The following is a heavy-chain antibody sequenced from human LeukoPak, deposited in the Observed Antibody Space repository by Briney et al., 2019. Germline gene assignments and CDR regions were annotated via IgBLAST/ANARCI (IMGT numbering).Heavy chain of an antibody. CDR3: ARHPVLRYLGT. D-gene: IGHD3-9*01. CDR1: GGSISGSSYY. V-gene: IGHV4-39*01. CDR2: IYYSGST. Sequence: PSETLSLTCTASGGSISGSSYYWGWIRQPPGKGLEWIGSIYYSGSTYYNPSLKSRVTISADTSKNQFSLKLSSVTAADTAVYYCARHPVLRYLGTWGQGTLVTVSS. J-gene: IGHJ5*02.